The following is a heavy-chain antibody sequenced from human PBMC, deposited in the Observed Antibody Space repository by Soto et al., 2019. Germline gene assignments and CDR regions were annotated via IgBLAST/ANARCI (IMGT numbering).Heavy chain of an antibody. CDR1: GFTFIIYW. D-gene: IGHD2-15*01. J-gene: IGHJ2*01. CDR3: AKEPGVRAAPWYFDL. CDR2: INSDGSST. Sequence: PGGSLRLSCAASGFTFIIYWMHWVRQAPGKGLVWVSRINSDGSSTNYADSVRGRFTISRDNSNNMLFLQVNSLRAEDTAVYYCAKEPGVRAAPWYFDLWGRGSLVTVSS. V-gene: IGHV3-74*01.